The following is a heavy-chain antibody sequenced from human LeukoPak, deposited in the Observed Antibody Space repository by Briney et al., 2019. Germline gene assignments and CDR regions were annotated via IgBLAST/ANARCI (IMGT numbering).Heavy chain of an antibody. CDR2: ISWNSGSI. D-gene: IGHD3-22*01. CDR3: AKDRDYDSSGHFDY. CDR1: GFTFDGYA. J-gene: IGHJ4*02. V-gene: IGHV3-9*01. Sequence: GGSLRLSCAASGFTFDGYAMHWVRQAPGKGLEWVSGISWNSGSIGYADSVKGRFTISRDNAKNSLYLQMNSLRAEDTALYYCAKDRDYDSSGHFDYWGQGTLVTVSS.